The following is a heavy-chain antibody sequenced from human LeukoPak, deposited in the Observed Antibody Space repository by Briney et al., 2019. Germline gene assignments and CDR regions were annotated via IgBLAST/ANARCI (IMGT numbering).Heavy chain of an antibody. V-gene: IGHV1-24*01. Sequence: GASVKVSCKVSGYTLTELSMHWVRQAPGRGLEWMGGFDPEDGETIYAQKFQGRVTMTEDTSTDTAYMELSSLRSEDTAVYYCATATSSLYVWGSYPQGRADAFDIWGQGTMVTVSS. CDR2: FDPEDGET. CDR1: GYTLTELS. D-gene: IGHD3-16*02. J-gene: IGHJ3*02. CDR3: ATATSSLYVWGSYPQGRADAFDI.